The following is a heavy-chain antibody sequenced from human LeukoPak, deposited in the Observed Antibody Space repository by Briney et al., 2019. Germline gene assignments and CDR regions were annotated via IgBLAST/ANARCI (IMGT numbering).Heavy chain of an antibody. CDR2: IYYTGTT. V-gene: IGHV4-39*07. CDR3: ARVVAVAGTFPDS. Sequence: SETLSLTCTVSGASISNSSHYWGWIRQPPGKGLEWIGNIYYTGTTYYAPSLKSRVTISIDTSKSQFSLKVSSVTAVDTAVYYCARVVAVAGTFPDSWGQGTLVTVSS. CDR1: GASISNSSHY. D-gene: IGHD6-19*01. J-gene: IGHJ4*02.